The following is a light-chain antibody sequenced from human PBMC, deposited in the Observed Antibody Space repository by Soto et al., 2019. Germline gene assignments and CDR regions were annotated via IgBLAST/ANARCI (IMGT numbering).Light chain of an antibody. Sequence: EIVLTQSPGTLSLSPGERATLSCRASQSVTSSYLAWYQHRPGQAPRLLIYGASSRATGIPDRFSGSGSGTDFTLTISRLEPEDFAVYYCQQYGGSPLTFGQGTKAEIK. CDR3: QQYGGSPLT. V-gene: IGKV3-20*01. CDR1: QSVTSSY. CDR2: GAS. J-gene: IGKJ2*01.